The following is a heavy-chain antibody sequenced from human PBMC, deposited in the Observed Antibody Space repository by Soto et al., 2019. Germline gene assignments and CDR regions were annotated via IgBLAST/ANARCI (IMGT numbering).Heavy chain of an antibody. CDR3: AKDGRLIASAGRWAYYCMDV. D-gene: IGHD6-13*01. Sequence: GGYLRLSCAASGFTFSSYAMSWVRQAPGKGLEWVSAISGSGGSTYYAASVKCRFTISRDNSNTTLYLQMNSLRAQDTAAYYCAKDGRLIASAGRWAYYCMDVSGQGTTVTVSS. J-gene: IGHJ6*02. CDR2: ISGSGGST. V-gene: IGHV3-23*01. CDR1: GFTFSSYA.